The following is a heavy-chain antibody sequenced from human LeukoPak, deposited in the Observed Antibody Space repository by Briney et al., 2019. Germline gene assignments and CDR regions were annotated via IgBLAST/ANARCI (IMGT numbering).Heavy chain of an antibody. CDR3: TRQEDTAMYFDF. D-gene: IGHD2-2*01. CDR2: IRTKPNAYAT. J-gene: IGHJ4*02. Sequence: PGGSLRLSCAASGFTFRDSALHWVRQAPGKALEWVGHIRTKPNAYATSYAASVKGRFTISRDDSKDTTYLQMIRLKTEDSAVYFCTRQEDTAMYFDFWGQGALVTV. CDR1: GFTFRDSA. V-gene: IGHV3-73*01.